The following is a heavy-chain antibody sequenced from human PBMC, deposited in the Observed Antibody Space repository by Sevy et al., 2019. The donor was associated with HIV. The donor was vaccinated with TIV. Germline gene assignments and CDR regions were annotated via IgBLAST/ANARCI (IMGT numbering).Heavy chain of an antibody. Sequence: GGSLRLSCAASGFTFSSYGMHWVRQAPGKGLEWVAVISYDGSNKYYADSVKGRFTISRDNSKNTLYLQMNSLRAKDTAMCYCAKTNDYVDFHGAFFDYWGQGTLVTVSS. CDR1: GFTFSSYG. V-gene: IGHV3-30*18. D-gene: IGHD4-17*01. CDR2: ISYDGSNK. J-gene: IGHJ4*02. CDR3: AKTNDYVDFHGAFFDY.